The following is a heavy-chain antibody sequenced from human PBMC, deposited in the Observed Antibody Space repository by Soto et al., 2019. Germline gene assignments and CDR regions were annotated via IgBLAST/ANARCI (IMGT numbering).Heavy chain of an antibody. D-gene: IGHD2-15*01. V-gene: IGHV4-30-4*01. CDR1: GGSISSGDYY. Sequence: QVQLQEAGPGLVKPSQTLSLTCTVSGGSISSGDYYWSWIRQPPGKGLEWIGYIYYSGSTYYNPSLKSRVTISVDTSKNQFSLKLSSVTAADTAVYYCAREASVVLAATQGYYLDYWGQGTLVTVSS. J-gene: IGHJ4*02. CDR3: AREASVVLAATQGYYLDY. CDR2: IYYSGST.